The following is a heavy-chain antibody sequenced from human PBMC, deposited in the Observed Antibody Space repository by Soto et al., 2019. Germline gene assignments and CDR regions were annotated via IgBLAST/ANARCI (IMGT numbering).Heavy chain of an antibody. Sequence: ASVKVSCKASGYTFTSYAMHWVRQAPGQRLEWMGWINAGNGNTKYSQKFQGRVTITRDTSASTAYMELSSLRSEDTAVYYCARANGDYESNYYYMDVWGKGTTVTVSS. D-gene: IGHD4-17*01. V-gene: IGHV1-3*01. J-gene: IGHJ6*03. CDR1: GYTFTSYA. CDR3: ARANGDYESNYYYMDV. CDR2: INAGNGNT.